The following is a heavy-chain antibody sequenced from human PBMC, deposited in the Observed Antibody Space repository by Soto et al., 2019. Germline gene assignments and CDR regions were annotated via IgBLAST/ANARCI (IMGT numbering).Heavy chain of an antibody. CDR3: ASERPDGSRLDP. Sequence: QVQLQESGPGLVKPSQTLSLTCTVSGGSISSGDYYWSWIRQPPGKGLQWIGYIYYSGSTSYNPSLKSRFTISVDTSKNQFSLKLSSVTAADTAVYYCASERPDGSRLDPWGQGTLVTVSS. V-gene: IGHV4-30-4*01. J-gene: IGHJ5*02. CDR2: IYYSGST. CDR1: GGSISSGDYY. D-gene: IGHD6-13*01.